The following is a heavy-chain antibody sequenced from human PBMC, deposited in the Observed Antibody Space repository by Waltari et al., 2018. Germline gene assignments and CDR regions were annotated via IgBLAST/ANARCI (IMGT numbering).Heavy chain of an antibody. CDR2: VDPEDGET. V-gene: IGHV1-69-2*01. J-gene: IGHJ2*01. Sequence: EVPLVQSGAEVKKPGDTVKISCKASASTFTDSHLLWVQQAPGKGLGWMGRVDPEDGETIYAEKFQGRVTITADTSTDTAYMELSSLRSEDTAVYYCATTAVAGYWYFDLWGRGTLVTVSS. CDR1: ASTFTDSH. CDR3: ATTAVAGYWYFDL. D-gene: IGHD6-19*01.